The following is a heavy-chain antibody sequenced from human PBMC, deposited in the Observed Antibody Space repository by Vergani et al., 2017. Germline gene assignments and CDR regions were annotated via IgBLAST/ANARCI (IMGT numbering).Heavy chain of an antibody. CDR1: GGTFSTFA. CDR3: ARDPRGYGGDPEDYYYGMDV. D-gene: IGHD2-21*02. V-gene: IGHV1-69*06. J-gene: IGHJ6*02. CDR2: IVPVLGKT. Sequence: VQLVQSGAEVKKPGSSVKVSCKASGGTFSTFALSWVRQVPGQGLEWMGGIVPVLGKTKYAQDFQGRLTITADTSTSTAYMELTSLRSQDTAVYYCARDPRGYGGDPEDYYYGMDVWGQGTTVTVSS.